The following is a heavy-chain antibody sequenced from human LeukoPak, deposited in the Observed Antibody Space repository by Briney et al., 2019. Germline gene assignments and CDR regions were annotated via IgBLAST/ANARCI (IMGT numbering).Heavy chain of an antibody. J-gene: IGHJ4*02. CDR1: GYTFTSYG. D-gene: IGHD6-19*01. Sequence: ASVKVSCKASGYTFTSYGISWVRQAPGQGLEWMGWISAYNGNTNYAQKLQGRVTMTTDTSTSTACMELRSLRSDDTAVYYCARVHSGWSPDYWGQGTLVTVSS. V-gene: IGHV1-18*01. CDR3: ARVHSGWSPDY. CDR2: ISAYNGNT.